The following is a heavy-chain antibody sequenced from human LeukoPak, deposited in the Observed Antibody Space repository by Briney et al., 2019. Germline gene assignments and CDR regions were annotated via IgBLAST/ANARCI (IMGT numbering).Heavy chain of an antibody. V-gene: IGHV4-59*01. D-gene: IGHD6-13*01. CDR2: IYYSGST. Sequence: SESLSLTCTVSGGSISSDYWSWIRQPPGKGLEWIGYIYYSGSTNYNPSLKSRVTISVDTSKNQFSLKLSSVTAADTAVYYCARDGLGGIAAAGMGAFDIWGQGTMVTVSS. CDR1: GGSISSDY. J-gene: IGHJ3*02. CDR3: ARDGLGGIAAAGMGAFDI.